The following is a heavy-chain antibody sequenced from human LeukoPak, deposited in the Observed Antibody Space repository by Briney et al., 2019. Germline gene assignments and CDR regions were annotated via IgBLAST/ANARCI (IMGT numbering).Heavy chain of an antibody. CDR2: ISYGGSNK. V-gene: IGHV3-30-3*01. Sequence: GGSLRLSCAASGFTFSSYAMHWVRQAPGKGLEWVAVISYGGSNKYYADSVKGRFTISRDNSKNTLYLQMNSLRAEDTAVYYCARDREQLLDYWGQGTLVTVSS. D-gene: IGHD6-13*01. CDR1: GFTFSSYA. CDR3: ARDREQLLDY. J-gene: IGHJ4*02.